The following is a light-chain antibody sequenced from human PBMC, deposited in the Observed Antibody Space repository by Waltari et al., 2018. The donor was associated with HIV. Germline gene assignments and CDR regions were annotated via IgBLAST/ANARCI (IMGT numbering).Light chain of an antibody. CDR2: SNS. V-gene: IGLV1-44*01. CDR1: NSNIATNT. Sequence: QSVLTQPPSASGTPGQRVTISCSGSNSNIATNTVNWYQQLPGTAPKLLIDSNSRRPSGVPDRFSGSKSGTSASLAISGLQSEDEADYYCAAWDDSLNAVFGGGTKLTVL. J-gene: IGLJ2*01. CDR3: AAWDDSLNAV.